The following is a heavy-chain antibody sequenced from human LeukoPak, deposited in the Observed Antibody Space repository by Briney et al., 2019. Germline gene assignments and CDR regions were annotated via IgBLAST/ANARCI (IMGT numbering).Heavy chain of an antibody. CDR1: GGSFSDYY. D-gene: IGHD5-12*01. Sequence: PSETLSLTCAVYGGSFSDYYWTWIRQPPGKGLEWIGEINHSGSTNYNPSLKSRVTISVDTSKNQFSLKLSSVTAADTAVYYCARGPGVFSRGYSGYDTADDYWGQGTLVTVSS. CDR3: ARGPGVFSRGYSGYDTADDY. CDR2: INHSGST. J-gene: IGHJ4*02. V-gene: IGHV4-34*01.